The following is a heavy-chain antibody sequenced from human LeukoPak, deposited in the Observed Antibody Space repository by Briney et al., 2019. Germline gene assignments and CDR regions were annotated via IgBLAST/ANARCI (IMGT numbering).Heavy chain of an antibody. CDR1: GGPIENYY. Sequence: ASETLSLTCTVSGGPIENYYWSWIRQPPGRGLEWIGYVDSSGSTTYNPSLKRRVTMSVDTSKNQFSLRLNSVTAADTAVYYCARSGFYYASGSYYYVNYCFEYWGQGTLVTVSS. CDR2: VDSSGST. J-gene: IGHJ4*02. V-gene: IGHV4-59*01. D-gene: IGHD3-22*01. CDR3: ARSGFYYASGSYYYVNYCFEY.